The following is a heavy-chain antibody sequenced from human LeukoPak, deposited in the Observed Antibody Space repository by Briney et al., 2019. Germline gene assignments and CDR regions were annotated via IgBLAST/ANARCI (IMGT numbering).Heavy chain of an antibody. J-gene: IGHJ3*02. CDR3: ARDPGLNAFDI. CDR2: IYSGAAT. Sequence: GGSLRLSCTASGFGVSNNYMSWVRQAPGQGLEWVAVIYSGAATFYADAVKGRFSLSRDNPQNALFLQMNSLKVEDSAVYYCARDPGLNAFDIWGQGTMVTVSS. CDR1: GFGVSNNY. V-gene: IGHV3-53*01.